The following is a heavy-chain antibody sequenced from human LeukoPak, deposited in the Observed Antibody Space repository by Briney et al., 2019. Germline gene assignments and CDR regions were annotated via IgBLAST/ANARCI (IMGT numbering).Heavy chain of an antibody. CDR1: GYTFTSYG. CDR2: ISAYNGNT. D-gene: IGHD4-23*01. Sequence: AAVKVSCKASGYTFTSYGISWVRHTPGQGRECMGWISAYNGNTNYAQKLQGRVTMTTDTSTSTAYMELRSVRSDDTDVYYCARSGGTPNAFDIWGQGTMVTVSS. V-gene: IGHV1-18*01. J-gene: IGHJ3*02. CDR3: ARSGGTPNAFDI.